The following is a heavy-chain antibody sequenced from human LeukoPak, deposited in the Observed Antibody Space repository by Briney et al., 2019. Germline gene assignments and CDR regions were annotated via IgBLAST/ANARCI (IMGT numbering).Heavy chain of an antibody. V-gene: IGHV3-30-3*01. Sequence: LSLTCTVSGGSISSSSYYWGWIRQPPGKGLEWVAVISYDGSNKYYADSVKGRFTISRDNSKNTLYLQMNSLRAEDTAVYYCARPLYCSGGSCYLYDAFDIWGQGTMVTVSS. CDR3: ARPLYCSGGSCYLYDAFDI. CDR2: ISYDGSNK. J-gene: IGHJ3*02. CDR1: GGSISSSS. D-gene: IGHD2-15*01.